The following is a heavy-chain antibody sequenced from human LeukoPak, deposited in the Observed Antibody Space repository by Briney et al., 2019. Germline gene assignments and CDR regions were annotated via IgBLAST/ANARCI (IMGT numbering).Heavy chain of an antibody. J-gene: IGHJ4*02. CDR3: ARDRRLRWELLPFDY. V-gene: IGHV3-48*03. Sequence: PGGSLRLSCEASGLTFSTYAMNWVRQAPGKGLEWVSYISSSGSTIYYADSVKGRFTISRDNAKNSLYLQMNSLRAEDTAVYYCARDRRLRWELLPFDYWGQGTLVTVSS. CDR2: ISSSGSTI. CDR1: GLTFSTYA. D-gene: IGHD1-26*01.